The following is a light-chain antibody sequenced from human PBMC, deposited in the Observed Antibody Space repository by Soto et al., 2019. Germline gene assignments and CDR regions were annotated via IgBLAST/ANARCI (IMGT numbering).Light chain of an antibody. V-gene: IGKV3D-15*01. CDR2: GAS. CDR1: QSVSDN. J-gene: IGKJ5*01. CDR3: QQYNNWPPIT. Sequence: EIVMTQSPATLSVSPGERVTLSCRASQSVSDNLAWYQQKPGQAPRLLIYGASSRVTGIPARLSGSGSVTEFTLTISSLQSEDFAVYYCQQYNNWPPITFGQGTRVEIK.